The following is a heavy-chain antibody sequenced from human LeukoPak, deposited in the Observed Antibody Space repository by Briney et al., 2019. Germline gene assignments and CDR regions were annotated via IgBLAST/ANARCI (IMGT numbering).Heavy chain of an antibody. CDR3: AREAAYYGMDV. D-gene: IGHD6-13*01. V-gene: IGHV4-59*01. CDR2: IYYSGST. J-gene: IGHJ6*04. Sequence: PSENPSLTCTVSGGSISRYYWGWVRQPPGEGLEWIGYIYYSGSTNYNPSLKSRVTISVDTSKNQFSLKLSSVTAADTAVYYCAREAAYYGMDVWGKGTTVTVSS. CDR1: GGSISRYY.